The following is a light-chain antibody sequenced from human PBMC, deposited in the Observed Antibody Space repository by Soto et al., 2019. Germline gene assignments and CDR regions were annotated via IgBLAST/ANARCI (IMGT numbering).Light chain of an antibody. J-gene: IGLJ1*01. V-gene: IGLV2-14*01. CDR1: SSDIGRYNY. CDR3: SSYTSTSTQV. CDR2: EVR. Sequence: QSALTQPASVSGSPGQSITISCTGTSSDIGRYNYVSWYQQHPGKVPKLIISEVRNRPSGVSDRFSGSKSGNSASLTISGLQAGDEAHYYCSSYTSTSTQVFGSGTKVTVL.